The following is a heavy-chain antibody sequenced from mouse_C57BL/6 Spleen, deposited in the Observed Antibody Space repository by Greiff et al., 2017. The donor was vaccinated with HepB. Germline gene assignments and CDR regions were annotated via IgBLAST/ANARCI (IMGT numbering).Heavy chain of an antibody. CDR1: GYTFTSYW. Sequence: EVQGVESGTVLARPGASVKMSCKTSGYTFTSYWMHWVKQRPGQGLEWIGAIYPGNSDTSYNQKFKGKGKLTAVTSASTAYMELSSLTNEDSAVYYCTREAVTMVKCYAMDYWGQGTSVTVSS. V-gene: IGHV1-5*01. D-gene: IGHD2-2*01. CDR3: TREAVTMVKCYAMDY. CDR2: IYPGNSDT. J-gene: IGHJ4*01.